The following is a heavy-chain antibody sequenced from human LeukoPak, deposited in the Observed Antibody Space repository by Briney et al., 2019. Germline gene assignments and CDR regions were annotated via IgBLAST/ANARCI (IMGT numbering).Heavy chain of an antibody. CDR1: GFTFSSYA. CDR2: ISYDGSNK. CDR3: AKREVLRFLFDY. Sequence: PGGSLRLSCAASGFTFSSYAMHWVRQAPGKGLEWVAVISYDGSNKYYADSVKGRSTISRDNSKNTLYLQMNSLRAEDTAVYYCAKREVLRFLFDYWGQGTLVTVSS. D-gene: IGHD3-3*01. V-gene: IGHV3-30-3*02. J-gene: IGHJ4*02.